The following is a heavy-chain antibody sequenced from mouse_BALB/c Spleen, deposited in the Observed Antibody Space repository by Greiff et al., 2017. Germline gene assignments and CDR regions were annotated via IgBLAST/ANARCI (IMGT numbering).Heavy chain of an antibody. V-gene: IGHV3-8*02. D-gene: IGHD2-2*01. CDR3: ARRGYYGYDGFAY. CDR2: ISYSGST. Sequence: EVMLVESGPSLVKPSQTLSLTCSVTGDSITSGYWNWIRKFPGNKLEYMGYISYSGSTYYNPSLKSRISITRDTSKNQYYLQLNSVTTEDTATYYCARRGYYGYDGFAYWGQGTLVTVSA. CDR1: GDSITSGY. J-gene: IGHJ3*01.